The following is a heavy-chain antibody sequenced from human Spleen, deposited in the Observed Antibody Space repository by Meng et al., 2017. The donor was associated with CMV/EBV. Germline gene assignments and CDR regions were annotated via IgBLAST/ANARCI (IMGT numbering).Heavy chain of an antibody. CDR3: ARDRDDYVWGTYRYTDHWHFDL. D-gene: IGHD3-16*02. CDR2: ISSSGSTI. V-gene: IGHV3-11*01. Sequence: YYMSWIRQAPGKGLEWVSYISSSGSTIYYADSVKGRFAISRDNAKNSLYLQMNSLRAEDTAVYYCARDRDDYVWGTYRYTDHWHFDLWGRGTLVTVSS. CDR1: YY. J-gene: IGHJ2*01.